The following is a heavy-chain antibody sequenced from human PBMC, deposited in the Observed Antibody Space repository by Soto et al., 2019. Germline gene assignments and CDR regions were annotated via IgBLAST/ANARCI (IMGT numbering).Heavy chain of an antibody. J-gene: IGHJ5*02. V-gene: IGHV4-38-2*01. Sequence: SETLSLTCAVSGYAISSCYYWGWLRQPPGKGLEWIGSIYHGGSTDYNPSLNSRVTLSIDRTNNHVSRIRNSWTAADTAVYYCARVGTWVPYYSDSSPYTFETWFDPWGQGTLVTVSS. CDR1: GYAISSCYY. CDR2: IYHGGST. D-gene: IGHD3-22*01. CDR3: ARVGTWVPYYSDSSPYTFETWFDP.